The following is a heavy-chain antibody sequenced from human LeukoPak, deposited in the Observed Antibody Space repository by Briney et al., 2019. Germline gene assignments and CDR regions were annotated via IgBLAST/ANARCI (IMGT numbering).Heavy chain of an antibody. D-gene: IGHD4-11*01. J-gene: IGHJ4*02. CDR2: IYSGGST. V-gene: IGHV3-66*01. CDR3: AKYLATVANYFDY. CDR1: GFTVSSNY. Sequence: GGSLRLSCVASGFTVSSNYMSWVRQAPGKGLDWVSVIYSGGSTYYADSVKGRFSISRDNSKNTLYLQMNSLRAEDTAVYYCAKYLATVANYFDYWGQGTLVTVSS.